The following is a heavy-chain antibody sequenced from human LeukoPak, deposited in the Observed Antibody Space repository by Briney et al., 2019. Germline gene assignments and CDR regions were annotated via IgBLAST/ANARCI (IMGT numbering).Heavy chain of an antibody. V-gene: IGHV4-39*07. D-gene: IGHD3-22*01. CDR2: IYYSGST. Sequence: PSETLSLTCTVSGGSISSSSYYWGWIRQPPGKGLEWIGSIYYSGSTYYNPSLKSRVTISVDTSKNQFSLKLSSVTAADAAVYYCVSGSSAMIVVVIHSPFDYWGQGTLVTVSS. CDR1: GGSISSSSYY. J-gene: IGHJ4*02. CDR3: VSGSSAMIVVVIHSPFDY.